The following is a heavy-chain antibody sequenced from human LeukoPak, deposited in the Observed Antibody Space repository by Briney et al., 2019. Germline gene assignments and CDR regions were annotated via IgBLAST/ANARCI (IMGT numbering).Heavy chain of an antibody. J-gene: IGHJ4*02. Sequence: ASVKVSCKASGGTFSSYAISWVRQAPGHGLEWMGRIIPILDLTKYAPKIQDRVTITADKSTSTAYMELNSLRSEDTAVYFCARDSGRPPTSFDYWGQGTLVTVSS. D-gene: IGHD1-1*01. V-gene: IGHV1-69*04. CDR3: ARDSGRPPTSFDY. CDR1: GGTFSSYA. CDR2: IIPILDLT.